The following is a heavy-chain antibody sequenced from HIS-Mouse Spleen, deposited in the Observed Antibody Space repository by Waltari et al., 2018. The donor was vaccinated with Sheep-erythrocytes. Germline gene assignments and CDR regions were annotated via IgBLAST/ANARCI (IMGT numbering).Heavy chain of an antibody. D-gene: IGHD7-27*01. CDR1: GFTLSSFW. CDR2: IKQDGSEK. Sequence: EVQLVEAGGGWVQPGGSLRLSCAGLGFTLSSFWVSWVRQAPGKGLEWVANIKQDGSEKYYVDSVKGRFTISRDNAKNSLYLQMNSLRAEDTAVYYCARARVTGDYWGQGTLVTVSS. CDR3: ARARVTGDY. J-gene: IGHJ4*02. V-gene: IGHV3-7*01.